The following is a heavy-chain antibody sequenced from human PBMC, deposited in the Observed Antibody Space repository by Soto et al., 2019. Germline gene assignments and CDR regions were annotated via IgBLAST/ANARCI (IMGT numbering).Heavy chain of an antibody. J-gene: IGHJ4*02. V-gene: IGHV3-23*01. CDR2: ISGSGGST. CDR1: GFTFSSYA. Sequence: EVQLLESGGGLVQPGGSLRLSCAASGFTFSSYAMSWVRQAPGKGLEWVSAISGSGGSTYYADYVKGRLTISRDNSKNTLYMQMNSLRAEDTAVYYCAKGEEWLAYFDYWGQGTLVTVSS. D-gene: IGHD6-19*01. CDR3: AKGEEWLAYFDY.